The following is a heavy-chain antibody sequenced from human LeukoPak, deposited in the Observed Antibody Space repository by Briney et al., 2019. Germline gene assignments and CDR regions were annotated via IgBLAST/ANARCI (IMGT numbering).Heavy chain of an antibody. Sequence: FIYSGGRTNYNPFLRSRVVISADASKNQISLRVESMTVADTAVYYCVKAPTVAGSYGWFDPWGQGTLVTVSS. J-gene: IGHJ5*02. CDR3: VKAPTVAGSYGWFDP. V-gene: IGHV4-31*02. D-gene: IGHD5-18*01. CDR2: IYSGGRT.